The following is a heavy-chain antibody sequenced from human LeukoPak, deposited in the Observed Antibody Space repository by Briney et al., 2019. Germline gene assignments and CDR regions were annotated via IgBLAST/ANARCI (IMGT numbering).Heavy chain of an antibody. Sequence: ASVKVSCKASGGTFSSYAISWARQAPGQGLEWMGGIIPIFGTANYAQKFQGRVTITADESTSAAYMELSSLRSEDTAVYYCARVYYYDSSGYREKDYYFDYWGQGTLVTVSS. J-gene: IGHJ4*02. CDR3: ARVYYYDSSGYREKDYYFDY. V-gene: IGHV1-69*13. D-gene: IGHD3-22*01. CDR1: GGTFSSYA. CDR2: IIPIFGTA.